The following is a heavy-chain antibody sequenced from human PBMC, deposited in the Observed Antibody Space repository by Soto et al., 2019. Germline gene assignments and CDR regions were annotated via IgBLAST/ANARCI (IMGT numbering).Heavy chain of an antibody. CDR3: ARDRAYWRGDCRALTVPRFDY. Sequence: QVQLVQSGAEVKKPGSSVKVSCKASGGTFSSYAISWVRQAPGQGLEWMGGIIPIFGTASSAQKVQGRVTITADDSTSTAYIELRSLRAEDTAVDYCARDRAYWRGDCRALTVPRFDYWGQGTLVTVSS. D-gene: IGHD2-21*02. J-gene: IGHJ4*02. CDR2: IIPIFGTA. CDR1: GGTFSSYA. V-gene: IGHV1-69*12.